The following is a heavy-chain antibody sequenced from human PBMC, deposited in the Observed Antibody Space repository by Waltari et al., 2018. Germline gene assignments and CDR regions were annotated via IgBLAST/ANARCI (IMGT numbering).Heavy chain of an antibody. CDR3: ARPRGEGSSSWGAVWFDP. V-gene: IGHV1-69*01. CDR1: GGTFSSYA. J-gene: IGHJ5*02. CDR2: ISPIFGTA. D-gene: IGHD6-13*01. Sequence: QVQLVQSGAEVKKPGSSVKVSCKASGGTFSSYAISWVRQAPGQGLEWMGGISPIFGTANYEQKFQGRVTITADESTSTAYMELSSLRSEDTAVYYCARPRGEGSSSWGAVWFDPWGQGTLVTVSS.